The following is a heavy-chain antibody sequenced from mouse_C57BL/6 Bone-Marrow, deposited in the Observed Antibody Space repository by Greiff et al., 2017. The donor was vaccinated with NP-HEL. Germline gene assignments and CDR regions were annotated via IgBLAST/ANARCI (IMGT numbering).Heavy chain of an antibody. D-gene: IGHD1-1*01. Sequence: QVQLKQSGPELVKPGASVKISCKASGYSFTSYYIHWVKQRPGQGLEWIGWIYPGSGNTKYNEKFKGKATLTADTSSSTAYMQLSSLTSEDSAVYYCARSYYGSSPWFAYWGQGTLVTVSA. CDR1: GYSFTSYY. V-gene: IGHV1-66*01. CDR2: IYPGSGNT. J-gene: IGHJ3*01. CDR3: ARSYYGSSPWFAY.